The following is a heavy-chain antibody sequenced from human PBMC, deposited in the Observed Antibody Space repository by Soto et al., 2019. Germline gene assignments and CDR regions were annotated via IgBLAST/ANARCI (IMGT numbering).Heavy chain of an antibody. CDR2: IYYSGST. V-gene: IGHV4-39*01. CDR3: ARLGPRVAHYYYYGMDV. D-gene: IGHD5-12*01. CDR1: GGSISSSSYY. J-gene: IGHJ6*02. Sequence: SETLSLTCTVSGGSISSSSYYWGWIRQPPGKGLEWIGSIYYSGSTYYNPSLKSRVTISVDTSKNQFSLKLSSVTAADTAVYYCARLGPRVAHYYYYGMDVWGQGTTVTVSS.